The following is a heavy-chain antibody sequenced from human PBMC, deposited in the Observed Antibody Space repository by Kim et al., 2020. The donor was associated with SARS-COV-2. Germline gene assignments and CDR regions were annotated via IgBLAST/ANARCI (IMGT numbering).Heavy chain of an antibody. D-gene: IGHD3-10*01. J-gene: IGHJ3*02. V-gene: IGHV4-39*01. CDR2: IYYSGST. CDR1: GGSISSSSYY. Sequence: SETLSLTCTVSGGSISSSSYYWGWLRQPPGKGLEWIGSIYYSGSTYYNPSLKSRVTISVDTSKNQFSLKLSSVTAADTAVYYCAGGDSLLWFGELLPAAVDIWCQGTMVTVSS. CDR3: AGGDSLLWFGELLPAAVDI.